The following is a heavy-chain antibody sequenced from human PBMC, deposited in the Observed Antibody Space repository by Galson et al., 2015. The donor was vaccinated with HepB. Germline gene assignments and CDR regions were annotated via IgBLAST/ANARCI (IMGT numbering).Heavy chain of an antibody. J-gene: IGHJ3*02. Sequence: SETLSLTCAVYGGSFSGYYWSWIRQPPGKGLEWIGEINHSGSTNYNPSLKSRVTISVDTSKNQFSLKLSSVTAADTAVYYCARLAYYYYDSAGSAFDIWGQGTMVTVSS. D-gene: IGHD3-22*01. CDR2: INHSGST. CDR3: ARLAYYYYDSAGSAFDI. CDR1: GGSFSGYY. V-gene: IGHV4-34*01.